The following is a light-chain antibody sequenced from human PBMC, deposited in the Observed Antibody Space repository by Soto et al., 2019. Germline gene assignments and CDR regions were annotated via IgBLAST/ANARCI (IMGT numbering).Light chain of an antibody. Sequence: DIVMTQSPLSLPVTPGEPASISCRSSQSLLHSNGYNYLDWYLQKPGQSPQLLLYLGSNRDSGVPDRFSGSGSGTDFTLKIIRVEAEDVGVYYCMQALQTPLTFGGGTKVEIK. CDR1: QSLLHSNGYNY. V-gene: IGKV2-28*01. J-gene: IGKJ4*01. CDR2: LGS. CDR3: MQALQTPLT.